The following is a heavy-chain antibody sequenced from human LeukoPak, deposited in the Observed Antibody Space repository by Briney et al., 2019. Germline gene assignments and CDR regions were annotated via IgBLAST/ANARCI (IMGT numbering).Heavy chain of an antibody. J-gene: IGHJ4*02. V-gene: IGHV3-7*04. CDR2: INRDGTQK. CDR1: GFTLSNFW. D-gene: IGHD3-22*01. Sequence: GGSLRLSCTASGFTLSNFWMNWVRQAPGKGLEWVAIINRDGTQKHYVDSVKGRFTISRDNAKNSLYLQMNSLRAEDTAVYYCARGEYYYDGGYWGQGTLVTVSS. CDR3: ARGEYYYDGGY.